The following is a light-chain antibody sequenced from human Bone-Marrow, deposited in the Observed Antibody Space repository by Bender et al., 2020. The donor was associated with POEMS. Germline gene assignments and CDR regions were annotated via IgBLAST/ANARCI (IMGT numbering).Light chain of an antibody. Sequence: QSVLTQPPSASGSPGQSVTFSCTGTSRDVGAYRSVSWYQHHPGKAPKLIIYEINKRSAGVPDRFSGSKSGSTASLTVSGLQAEDEADYYCSSYAGNNNFVVFGGGTKLTVL. CDR2: EIN. J-gene: IGLJ2*01. CDR3: SSYAGNNNFVV. V-gene: IGLV2-8*01. CDR1: SRDVGAYRS.